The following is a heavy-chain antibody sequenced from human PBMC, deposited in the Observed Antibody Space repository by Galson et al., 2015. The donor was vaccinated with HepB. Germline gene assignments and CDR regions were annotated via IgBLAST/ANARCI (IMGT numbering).Heavy chain of an antibody. CDR3: WHMVRGAFIDY. CDR1: GFAFSGYT. D-gene: IGHD3-10*01. V-gene: IGHV3-30-3*01. J-gene: IGHJ4*02. Sequence: SLRLSCAASGFAFSGYTMHWVRQAPGKGLEWVAIISQDGVFKFYADSVKGRFSISRDNSNNTLYLDLTSLRPEDTAVYYCWHMVRGAFIDYWGQGTLVTVSS. CDR2: ISQDGVFK.